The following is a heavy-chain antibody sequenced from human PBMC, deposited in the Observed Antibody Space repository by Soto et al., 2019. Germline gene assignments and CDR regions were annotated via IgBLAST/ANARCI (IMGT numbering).Heavy chain of an antibody. CDR2: IYSGGST. D-gene: IGHD3-10*01. Sequence: PGGSLRLSCAASGFTVSSNYMSWVRQAPGKGLEWVSVIYSGGSTYYADSVKRRFTISRHNSKNTLYLQMNSLRAEDTAVYYCERSGAPGPLLWCGEGGAGVAAFDIWGQGTMVTVSS. CDR3: ERSGAPGPLLWCGEGGAGVAAFDI. J-gene: IGHJ3*02. V-gene: IGHV3-53*04. CDR1: GFTVSSNY.